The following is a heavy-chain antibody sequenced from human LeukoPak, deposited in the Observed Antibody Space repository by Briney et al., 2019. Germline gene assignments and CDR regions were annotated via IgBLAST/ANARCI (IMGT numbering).Heavy chain of an antibody. D-gene: IGHD3-16*01. Sequence: SETLSLTCTVSGGPISGYYWSWIRQPPGTGLEWIGYIYNSGSTKYNPSLESRVSISLDTSNNQFSLRLTSVTAADTAVYYCARGTLRGNNGAYGMDVWGQGTTVTVSS. J-gene: IGHJ6*02. CDR2: IYNSGST. CDR1: GGPISGYY. V-gene: IGHV4-4*08. CDR3: ARGTLRGNNGAYGMDV.